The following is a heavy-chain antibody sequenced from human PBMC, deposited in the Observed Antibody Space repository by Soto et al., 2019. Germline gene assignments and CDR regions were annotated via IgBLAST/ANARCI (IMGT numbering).Heavy chain of an antibody. V-gene: IGHV1-69*13. J-gene: IGHJ4*02. Sequence: SVKVSCKASGGTFSSYAISWVRQAPGQGLEWMGGIIPIFGTANYAQKFQGRVTITADESTSTAYMELSSLRSEDTAVYYCAREEDTRGYSYGSLDYWGQGTLVTVSS. CDR2: IIPIFGTA. CDR1: GGTFSSYA. CDR3: AREEDTRGYSYGSLDY. D-gene: IGHD5-18*01.